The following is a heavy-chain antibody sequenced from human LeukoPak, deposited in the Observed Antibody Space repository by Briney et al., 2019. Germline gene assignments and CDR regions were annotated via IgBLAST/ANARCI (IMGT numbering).Heavy chain of an antibody. Sequence: GGSLRLSCAASGFTFSSYSMNWVRQAPGKGLEWVSGISWNSGSIGYADSVKGRFTISRDNAKNSLYLQMNSLRAEDSALYYCAREVTRRGFDYWGQGTLVTVSS. V-gene: IGHV3-48*04. D-gene: IGHD4-17*01. J-gene: IGHJ4*02. CDR3: AREVTRRGFDY. CDR2: ISWNSGSI. CDR1: GFTFSSYS.